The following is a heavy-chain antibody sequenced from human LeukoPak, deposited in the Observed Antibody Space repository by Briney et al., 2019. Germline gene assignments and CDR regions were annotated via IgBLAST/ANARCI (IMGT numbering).Heavy chain of an antibody. CDR1: GFTFSSCW. CDR3: ARETTTVNGGYYFDY. V-gene: IGHV3-7*01. Sequence: GGSLRLSCAASGFTFSSCWMSWVRQAPGKGLEWVANIKQDGSEKYYVDSVKGRFTISRDNAKNSLYLQMNSLRAEDTAVYYCARETTTVNGGYYFDYWGQGTLVTVSS. D-gene: IGHD4-11*01. CDR2: IKQDGSEK. J-gene: IGHJ4*02.